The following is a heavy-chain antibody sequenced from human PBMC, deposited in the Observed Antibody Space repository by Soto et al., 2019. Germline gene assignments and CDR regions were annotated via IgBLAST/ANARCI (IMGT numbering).Heavy chain of an antibody. CDR2: ISGSGGST. Sequence: GGSLRLACAASGFTFSSYAMSWVRQAPGKGLEWVSAISGSGGSTYYADSVKGRFTISRDNAKNSLYLQMNSLRAEDTAVYYCARGGLTRRVPHPITGSDGMDVWGQGATVTISS. V-gene: IGHV3-23*01. J-gene: IGHJ6*02. CDR3: ARGGLTRRVPHPITGSDGMDV. D-gene: IGHD1-20*01. CDR1: GFTFSSYA.